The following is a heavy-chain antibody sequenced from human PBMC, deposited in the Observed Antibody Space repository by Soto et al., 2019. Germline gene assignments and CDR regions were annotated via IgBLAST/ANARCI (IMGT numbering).Heavy chain of an antibody. CDR2: ISSSSSYI. V-gene: IGHV3-21*01. D-gene: IGHD5-18*01. Sequence: EVQLVESGGGLVKPGGSLRLSCAASGFTFSSYSMNWVRQAPGKGLEWVSSISSSSSYIYYADSVKGRFTISRDNAKNSLYLQMTSLRAEDTAVYYCARDVRYSYGHDYWGQGTLVTVSS. CDR1: GFTFSSYS. CDR3: ARDVRYSYGHDY. J-gene: IGHJ4*02.